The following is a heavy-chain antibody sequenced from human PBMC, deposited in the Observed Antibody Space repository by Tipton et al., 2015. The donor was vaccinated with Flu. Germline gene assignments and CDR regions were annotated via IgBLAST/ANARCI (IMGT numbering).Heavy chain of an antibody. D-gene: IGHD7-27*01. CDR3: ATKFGNWGVWEPLDY. CDR2: INHSRTT. CDR1: GGASSNYY. V-gene: IGHV4-34*01. Sequence: TLSLTCAISGGASSNYYWSWIRQPPGKGLEWIGEINHSRTTNYNPSLWGRVTISADTSKNQFSLKLTSVTAADTAVYYCATKFGNWGVWEPLDYWGQGTLVTVYS. J-gene: IGHJ4*02.